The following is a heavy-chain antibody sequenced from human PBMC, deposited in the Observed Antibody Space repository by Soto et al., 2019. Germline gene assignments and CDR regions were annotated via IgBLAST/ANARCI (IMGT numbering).Heavy chain of an antibody. V-gene: IGHV3-74*01. CDR1: GFTFTGYW. CDR3: ASGLVEYSSSWFDY. J-gene: IGHJ5*01. CDR2: INSDGSST. D-gene: IGHD6-13*01. Sequence: GGSLRLSCAASGFTFTGYWMHWVRQAPGKGLVWVSRINSDGSSTNYADSVKGRFTISRDNAKNMVYLQMNSLRAEDTAVYYCASGLVEYSSSWFDYWGQGTPVTV.